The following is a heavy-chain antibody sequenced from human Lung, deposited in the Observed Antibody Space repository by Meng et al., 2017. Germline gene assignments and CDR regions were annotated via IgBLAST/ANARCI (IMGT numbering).Heavy chain of an antibody. CDR3: SGHVDY. CDR2: MKSNVDGGTV. J-gene: IGHJ4*01. Sequence: VQLVESGGGCVKPGGSLRLSFAASGFTFSNAWMTWVRQAPGKGLEWIGRMKSNVDGGTVDYAAAVKGRFFISRDDSENTFYLQMNSLKTEDTAVYYCSGHVDYWGHGTLVTVSS. CDR1: GFTFSNAW. V-gene: IGHV3-15*01.